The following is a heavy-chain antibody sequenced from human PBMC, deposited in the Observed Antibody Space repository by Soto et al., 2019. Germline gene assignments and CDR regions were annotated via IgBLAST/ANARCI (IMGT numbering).Heavy chain of an antibody. Sequence: GESLKISCEGSRYSFTSYWIGWVRQMPGKGLEWMGIICPGDSDTRYSPSVQGQVSCSADKSISIAYLQWSCLKASDNAMFYRARPPNQYYCDSSGYRATTFDIWGQGTMVTVSS. CDR3: ARPPNQYYCDSSGYRATTFDI. D-gene: IGHD3-22*01. J-gene: IGHJ3*02. CDR2: ICPGDSDT. V-gene: IGHV5-51*01. CDR1: RYSFTSYW.